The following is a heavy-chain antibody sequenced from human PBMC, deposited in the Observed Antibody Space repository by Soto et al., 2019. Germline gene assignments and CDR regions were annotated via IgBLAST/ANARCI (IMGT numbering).Heavy chain of an antibody. D-gene: IGHD1-26*01. CDR2: IIPILGIA. J-gene: IGHJ1*01. CDR3: ATDSGSYSPSWDFQH. Sequence: QVQLVQSGAEVKKPGSSVKVSCKASRGTFSSYTISWVRQAPGQGLEWMGRIIPILGIANYAQKFQGRVTITADKSTSTAYMELSSLRSEDTAVYYCATDSGSYSPSWDFQHWGQGTLVTVSS. CDR1: RGTFSSYT. V-gene: IGHV1-69*02.